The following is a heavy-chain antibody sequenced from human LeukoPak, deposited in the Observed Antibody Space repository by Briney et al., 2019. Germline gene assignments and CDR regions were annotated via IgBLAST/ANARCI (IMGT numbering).Heavy chain of an antibody. D-gene: IGHD5-18*01. CDR3: ARAGYPGYYYYGMDV. J-gene: IGHJ6*02. CDR2: IYYSGST. CDR1: GGSISSHY. Sequence: SETLSLTCTVSGGSISSHYWSWIRQPPGKGLEWIGYIYYSGSTNYNPSLKSRVTISVDTSKNQFSLKLSSVTAADTAVYYCARAGYPGYYYYGMDVWGQGTTVTVSS. V-gene: IGHV4-59*08.